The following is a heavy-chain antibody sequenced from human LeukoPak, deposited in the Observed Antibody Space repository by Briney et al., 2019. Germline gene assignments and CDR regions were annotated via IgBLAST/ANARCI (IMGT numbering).Heavy chain of an antibody. CDR2: ISKDGSNK. D-gene: IGHD4-11*01. Sequence: GRSLRLSCAASGFTFSTYAMHWVRQAPGKELEWVAVISKDGSNKYYADSVKGRFTISRDNSKNTLNLQMNSLRIEDTAVYYCARVIGYSNYGYFDYWGQGTLVTVSS. CDR3: ARVIGYSNYGYFDY. J-gene: IGHJ4*02. V-gene: IGHV3-30*04. CDR1: GFTFSTYA.